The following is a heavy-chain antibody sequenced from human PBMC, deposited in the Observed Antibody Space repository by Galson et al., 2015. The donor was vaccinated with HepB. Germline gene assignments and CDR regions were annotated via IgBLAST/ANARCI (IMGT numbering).Heavy chain of an antibody. V-gene: IGHV5-51*03. J-gene: IGHJ3*02. CDR1: GYSFTSYW. D-gene: IGHD4-11*01. Sequence: QSGAEVKKPGESLKISCEGSGYSFTSYWIAWVRQMPGKGLEWMGIIYPDDSDTRYSPSFQGQVTISADKSISTAYLQWSSLKASDTAMYYCARPVLDSNYGMDAFDIWGQGTMVTVSS. CDR2: IYPDDSDT. CDR3: ARPVLDSNYGMDAFDI.